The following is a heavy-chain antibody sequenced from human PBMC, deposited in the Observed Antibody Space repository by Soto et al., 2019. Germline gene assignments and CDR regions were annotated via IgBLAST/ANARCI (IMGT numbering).Heavy chain of an antibody. CDR1: GFTFRSYG. Sequence: PGESLRLAWSAWGFTFRSYGRHWVRQAPGKGLEWVAVISYDGSNKYYADSVKGRFTISRDNSKNTLYLRLNSLRAEETAVYYCARLNSGSPARDYFYGMDAMCHGNTAPVS. CDR3: ARLNSGSPARDYFYGMDA. CDR2: ISYDGSNK. D-gene: IGHD1-26*01. V-gene: IGHV3-30*03. J-gene: IGHJ6*02.